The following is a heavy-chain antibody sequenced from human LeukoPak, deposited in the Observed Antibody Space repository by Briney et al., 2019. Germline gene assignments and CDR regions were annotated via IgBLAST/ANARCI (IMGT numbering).Heavy chain of an antibody. CDR1: GYTFTSYD. Sequence: GASVKVSCKASGYTFTSYDINWVRQAIGQGLEWMGWMNPNSGNTGYAQKFQGRVTMTRNTSISTAYMELSSLRSEDTAVYYCALGIRGYSGYERPHAFDIWGQGTMVTVSS. V-gene: IGHV1-8*01. D-gene: IGHD5-12*01. CDR3: ALGIRGYSGYERPHAFDI. CDR2: MNPNSGNT. J-gene: IGHJ3*02.